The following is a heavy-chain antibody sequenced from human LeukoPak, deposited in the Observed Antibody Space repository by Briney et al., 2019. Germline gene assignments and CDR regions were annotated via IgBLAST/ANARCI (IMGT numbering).Heavy chain of an antibody. CDR3: ARVTYYFDY. CDR1: GGSVSSGSYS. V-gene: IGHV4-61*01. Sequence: PSETLSLTCTVSGGSVSSGSYSWSWIRQPPGKGLEWIGYIYYSGSTNYNPSLKSRVTISEDTSKNQFSLKLSSVTAADTAVYYCARVTYYFDYWGQGTLVTVSS. CDR2: IYYSGST. J-gene: IGHJ4*02.